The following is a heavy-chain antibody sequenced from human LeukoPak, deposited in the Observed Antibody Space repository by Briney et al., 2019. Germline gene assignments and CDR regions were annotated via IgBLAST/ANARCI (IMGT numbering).Heavy chain of an antibody. CDR2: ISSSSSYI. J-gene: IGHJ4*02. V-gene: IGHV3-21*01. CDR1: GFTFSSYS. D-gene: IGHD3-22*01. CDR3: ARDLDYDGSGSPN. Sequence: GGSLRLSCAASGFTFSSYSMNWVRQAPGKGLEWVSSISSSSSYIYYADSVKGRFTISRDNAKNSLYLQMNSLRAEDTAVYYCARDLDYDGSGSPNWGQGTLVTVSS.